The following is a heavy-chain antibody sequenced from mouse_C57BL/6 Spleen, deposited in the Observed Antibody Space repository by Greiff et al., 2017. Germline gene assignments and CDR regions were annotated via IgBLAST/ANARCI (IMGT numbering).Heavy chain of an antibody. D-gene: IGHD2-5*01. Sequence: EVQLQQSGPELVKPGASVKISCTASGYTFTDYYMNWVKQSHGKSLEWIGDINPNNGGTSYNQKFKGKATLTVDKSSSTAYMELRSLTSEDSAVYYCARDYYSTLGAMDYWGQGTSVTVSS. J-gene: IGHJ4*01. CDR2: INPNNGGT. V-gene: IGHV1-26*01. CDR1: GYTFTDYY. CDR3: ARDYYSTLGAMDY.